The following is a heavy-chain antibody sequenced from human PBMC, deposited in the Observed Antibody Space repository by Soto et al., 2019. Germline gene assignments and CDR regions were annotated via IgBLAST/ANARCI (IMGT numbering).Heavy chain of an antibody. CDR3: ARGPDTAMVTPYFDY. D-gene: IGHD5-18*01. Sequence: ASVKVSCEAAGYTFSSYHMHWVRQSPVQGLGWMGRINPSGGSTSYAQKFQGRVTMTRDTSTSTVYMELSSLRSEDTAVYYCARGPDTAMVTPYFDYWGQGTLVTVSS. V-gene: IGHV1-46*01. CDR1: GYTFSSYH. J-gene: IGHJ4*02. CDR2: INPSGGST.